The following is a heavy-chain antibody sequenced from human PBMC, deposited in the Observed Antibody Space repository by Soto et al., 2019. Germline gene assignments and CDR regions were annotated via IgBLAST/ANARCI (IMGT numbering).Heavy chain of an antibody. D-gene: IGHD2-15*01. CDR3: AKVTDCSGGSCYPVDYYGMDV. CDR1: GFTFSSYA. CDR2: ISGSGGST. V-gene: IGHV3-23*01. Sequence: EVQLLESGGGLVQPGGSLRLSCAASGFTFSSYAMSWVRQAPGKGLEWVSAISGSGGSTYYADSVKGRFTISRDNSKNALYLQMNSLRAEDTAVYYCAKVTDCSGGSCYPVDYYGMDVWGQGTTVTVSS. J-gene: IGHJ6*02.